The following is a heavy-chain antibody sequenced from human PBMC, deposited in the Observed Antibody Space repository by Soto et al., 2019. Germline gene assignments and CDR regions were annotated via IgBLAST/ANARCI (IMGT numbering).Heavy chain of an antibody. CDR1: GYTFTSYA. V-gene: IGHV1-3*01. J-gene: IGHJ4*02. D-gene: IGHD6-13*01. CDR3: ARDPFSSSWYYFDY. CDR2: INAGNGNT. Sequence: AASVKVSCKASGYTFTSYAMHWVRQAPGQRLEWMGWINAGNGNTKYSQKFQGRVTITRDTSASTAYMELSSLRSEDTAVYYCARDPFSSSWYYFDYWGQGTLVTVSS.